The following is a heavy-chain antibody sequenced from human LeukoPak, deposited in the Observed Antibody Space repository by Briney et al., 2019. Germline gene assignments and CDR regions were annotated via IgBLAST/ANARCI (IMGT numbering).Heavy chain of an antibody. V-gene: IGHV3-23*01. J-gene: IGHJ6*02. CDR1: GLTFSNYA. CDR2: ISGSGGNT. D-gene: IGHD2-2*01. Sequence: GGSLRLSCVASGLTFSNYAMTWVRQAPGKGLEWVSTISGSGGNTYYADSVKGRFTSSRDNSKNTLYLQMSSLRAEDTAVYYCAKGEDCSTTTCYPEAIYYYYYATYVWGQGTTVTVSS. CDR3: AKGEDCSTTTCYPEAIYYYYYATYV.